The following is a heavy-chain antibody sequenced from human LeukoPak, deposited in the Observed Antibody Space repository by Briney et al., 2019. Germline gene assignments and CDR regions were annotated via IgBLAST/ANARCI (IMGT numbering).Heavy chain of an antibody. CDR1: GGSISSYY. J-gene: IGHJ4*02. Sequence: PSETLSLTCTISGGSISSYYWSWVRQPAGKGLEWIGRIYTSGSTNYNPSLKSRVTMSVDTSKNQFSLKVTSVTAADTAVYYCARGRGALTDYWGQGTLVTVSS. V-gene: IGHV4-4*07. D-gene: IGHD3-10*01. CDR2: IYTSGST. CDR3: ARGRGALTDY.